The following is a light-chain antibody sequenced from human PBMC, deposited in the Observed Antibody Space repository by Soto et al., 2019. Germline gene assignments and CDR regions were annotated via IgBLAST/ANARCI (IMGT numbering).Light chain of an antibody. CDR2: GAS. CDR1: QSVSSN. Sequence: EIVMTQSPDTLSVSPGERATLSCRASQSVSSNLAWYQQKPGQAPRLLIYGASTRATGIPDRFSGSGSGTEFTLTINSLQSEDFAVYYCQQYDNWPRTFGQGTKV. V-gene: IGKV3-15*01. J-gene: IGKJ1*01. CDR3: QQYDNWPRT.